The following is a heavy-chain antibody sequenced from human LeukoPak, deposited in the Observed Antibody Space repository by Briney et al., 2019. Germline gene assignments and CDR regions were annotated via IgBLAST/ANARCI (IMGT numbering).Heavy chain of an antibody. CDR1: GGTFSSYA. CDR3: ARGYTYYYDSSGYYYD. Sequence: GASVKVSCKASGGTFSSYAISWVRQAPGQGLEWMGWINPNSGGTNYAQKFQGRVTMTRDTSISTAYMELSRLRSDDTAVYYCARGYTYYYDSSGYYYDWGQGTLVTVSS. J-gene: IGHJ4*02. CDR2: INPNSGGT. V-gene: IGHV1-2*02. D-gene: IGHD3-22*01.